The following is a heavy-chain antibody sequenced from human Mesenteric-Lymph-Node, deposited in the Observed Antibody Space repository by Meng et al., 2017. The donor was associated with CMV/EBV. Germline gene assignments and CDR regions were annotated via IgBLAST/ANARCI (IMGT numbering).Heavy chain of an antibody. CDR3: ARMRGYCSGGSCYSTTPHDY. Sequence: ASVKVSCKASGGTFSSYAISWVRQAPGQGLEWMGWINPNSGGTNYAQKFQGRVTMTRDTSISTAYMELSRLRSDDTAVYFCARMRGYCSGGSCYSTTPHDYWGQGTLVTVSS. J-gene: IGHJ4*02. D-gene: IGHD2-15*01. V-gene: IGHV1-2*02. CDR2: INPNSGGT. CDR1: GGTFSSYA.